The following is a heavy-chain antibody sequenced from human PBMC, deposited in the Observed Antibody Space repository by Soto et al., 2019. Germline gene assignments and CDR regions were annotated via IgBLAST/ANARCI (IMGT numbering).Heavy chain of an antibody. V-gene: IGHV1-69*02. CDR3: ARKSVIVAGSPTDYYYYYGMDV. Sequence: ASVKVSCKASGGTFSSYTISWVRQAPGQGLEWMGRIIPILGIANYAQKFQGRVTITADKFTSTAYMELSSLRSEDTAVYYCARKSVIVAGSPTDYYYYYGMDVWGQGTTVTVSS. CDR2: IIPILGIA. CDR1: GGTFSSYT. J-gene: IGHJ6*02. D-gene: IGHD6-13*01.